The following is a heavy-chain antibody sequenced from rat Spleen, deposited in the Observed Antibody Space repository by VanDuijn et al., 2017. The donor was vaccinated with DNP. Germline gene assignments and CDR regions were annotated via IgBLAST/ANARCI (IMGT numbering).Heavy chain of an antibody. CDR2: ISTSGGST. CDR3: GRHGRGNPPFDY. CDR1: GFTFSGFP. D-gene: IGHD4-5*01. Sequence: EVQLVESGGGLVQPGRSMKLSCAASGFTFSGFPMAWVRQAPTKGLEWVATISTSGGSTYYRDSVKGRFTISRDNAKNTQYLQMDSLRSEDTATYYCGRHGRGNPPFDYWGQGVTVTVSS. J-gene: IGHJ2*01. V-gene: IGHV5-46*01.